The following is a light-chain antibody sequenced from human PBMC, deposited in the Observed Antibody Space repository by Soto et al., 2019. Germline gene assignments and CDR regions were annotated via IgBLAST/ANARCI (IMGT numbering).Light chain of an antibody. CDR2: EVS. CDR3: SSFTSSYTVV. J-gene: IGLJ2*01. CDR1: SSDVGTYNF. V-gene: IGLV2-14*01. Sequence: QSALTQPASVSGSPGQSITISCTGTSSDVGTYNFVSWYQHYPGRAPKLTIYEVSYRPSGVSNRFSGSKSGNTASLTISGLQAEDEADYYCSSFTSSYTVVFGGGTKLIVL.